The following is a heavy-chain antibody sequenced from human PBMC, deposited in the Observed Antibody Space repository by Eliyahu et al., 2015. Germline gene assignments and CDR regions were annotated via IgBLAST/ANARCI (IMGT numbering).Heavy chain of an antibody. V-gene: IGHV2-5*05. CDR3: AHIGEIAAAGTPVWFDP. CDR1: GFSLSTXXVG. CDR2: IYWDDDK. Sequence: QITLKESGPTLVKXTQTLTLTCTFSGFSLSTXXVGVGWIRQPPGKALEWLALIYWDDDKRYGPSLKSRLTITKDTSKNQVVLTMTNMDPVDTATYYCAHIGEIAAAGTPVWFDPWGQGTLVTVSS. D-gene: IGHD6-13*01. J-gene: IGHJ5*02.